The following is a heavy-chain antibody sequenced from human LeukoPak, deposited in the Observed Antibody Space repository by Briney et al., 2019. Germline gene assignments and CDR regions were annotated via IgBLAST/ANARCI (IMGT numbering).Heavy chain of an antibody. Sequence: SETLSLTCTVSGGSISSSSYDWGWMRQPPGKGLEWNGSIYYSGSTYYNPSLKSRVTISVDTSKNQFSLKLTSVTAADTAVYYCARHYYDTTGYYWGNPFDIWGQGTMVTVSS. J-gene: IGHJ3*02. CDR1: GGSISSSSYD. D-gene: IGHD3-22*01. CDR2: IYYSGST. CDR3: ARHYYDTTGYYWGNPFDI. V-gene: IGHV4-39*01.